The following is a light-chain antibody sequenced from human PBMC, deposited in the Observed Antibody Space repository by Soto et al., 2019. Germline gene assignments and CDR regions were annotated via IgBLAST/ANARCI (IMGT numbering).Light chain of an antibody. CDR3: QQYGGSPVT. V-gene: IGKV3-20*01. J-gene: IGKJ1*01. Sequence: EIVLTQSPATLSLSPGERATLSCRASQSVSSYLAWYQQKPGQAPRLLIYGASSRATGIPERFSGSGSGTDFTLTISRLEPEDFAVYYCQQYGGSPVTFGQGTKVDIK. CDR2: GAS. CDR1: QSVSSY.